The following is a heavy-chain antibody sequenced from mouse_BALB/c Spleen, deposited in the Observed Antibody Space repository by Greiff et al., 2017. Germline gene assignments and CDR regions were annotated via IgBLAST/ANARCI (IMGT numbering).Heavy chain of an antibody. CDR3: ARDYDYAMDY. J-gene: IGHJ4*01. CDR1: GFTFSSYG. V-gene: IGHV5-6*01. CDR2: ISSGGSYT. D-gene: IGHD2-4*01. Sequence: EVKLVESGADLVKPGGSLKFSCAASGFTFSSYGMSWVRQTPDKRLEWVATISSGGSYTYYEDSVKGRFTISRDNAKNTLYLQMSRLKSEDTAMYYYARDYDYAMDYWGQGTSVTVSA.